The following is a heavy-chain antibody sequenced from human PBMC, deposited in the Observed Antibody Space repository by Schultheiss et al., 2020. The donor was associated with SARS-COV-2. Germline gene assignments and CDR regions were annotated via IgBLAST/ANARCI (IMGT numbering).Heavy chain of an antibody. CDR2: IYPGDSDT. D-gene: IGHD4-17*01. Sequence: GESLKISCKGSGYSFTSYWIGWVRQMPGKGLERMGIIYPGDSDTRYSPSFQGQVTISADKSISTAYLQWSSLKASDTAMYYCARLVHDYGDYEGFGDFDYWGQGTLVTVAS. J-gene: IGHJ4*02. V-gene: IGHV5-51*01. CDR1: GYSFTSYW. CDR3: ARLVHDYGDYEGFGDFDY.